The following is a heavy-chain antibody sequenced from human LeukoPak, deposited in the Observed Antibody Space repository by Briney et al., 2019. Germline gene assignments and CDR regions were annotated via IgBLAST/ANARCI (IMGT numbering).Heavy chain of an antibody. CDR3: AKDPRGLLLWFGELLPLPYFDY. D-gene: IGHD3-10*01. Sequence: GGSLRLSCAASGFTFSSYSMSWVRQAPGKGLEWVSIISDSGANTYYADSVRGRFTISRDNSKNTLYLQMNSLRAEDTAVYYCAKDPRGLLLWFGELLPLPYFDYWGQGTLVTVSS. J-gene: IGHJ4*02. CDR2: ISDSGANT. V-gene: IGHV3-23*01. CDR1: GFTFSSYS.